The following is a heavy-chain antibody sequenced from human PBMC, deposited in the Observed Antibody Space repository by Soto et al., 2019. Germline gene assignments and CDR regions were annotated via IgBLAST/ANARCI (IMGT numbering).Heavy chain of an antibody. V-gene: IGHV4-31*03. CDR3: ARWPQLEPRFDY. J-gene: IGHJ4*02. Sequence: QVQLQESGPGLVKPSQTLSLTCTVSGGSISSGGYYWSWIRQHPGKGLEWIGYIYYSGSTYYNPSLKSGVTISGGTSKNQCSRKLSSVTAADTAVYYCARWPQLEPRFDYWGQGTLVTVSS. D-gene: IGHD1-1*01. CDR1: GGSISSGGYY. CDR2: IYYSGST.